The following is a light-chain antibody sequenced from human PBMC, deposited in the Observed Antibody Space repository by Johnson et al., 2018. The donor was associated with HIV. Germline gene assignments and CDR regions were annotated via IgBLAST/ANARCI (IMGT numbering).Light chain of an antibody. CDR1: SSNIGNNY. J-gene: IGLJ1*01. V-gene: IGLV1-51*02. CDR2: ENN. Sequence: QSVLTQPPSVSAAPGQKVTISCSGSSSNIGNNYVSWYQQLPGTAPKLLIYENNKRPSGIPDRFSGSKSGTSATLGITGLQTGDEAEYYCGTWDSSLSALYVFGTGTKVTVL. CDR3: GTWDSSLSALYV.